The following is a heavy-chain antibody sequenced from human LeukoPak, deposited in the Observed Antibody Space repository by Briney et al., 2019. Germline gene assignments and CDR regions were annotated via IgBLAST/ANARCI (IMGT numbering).Heavy chain of an antibody. CDR1: GYSFTNYA. J-gene: IGHJ4*02. V-gene: IGHV1-18*01. D-gene: IGHD4-17*01. CDR2: ISGYNGNT. Sequence: ASVKVSCKASGYSFTNYAISRVRLAPGQGLEWMGWISGYNGNTKYAQKFQGRITLTTDTSTSTAYMHLRSLRSDDTAVYFCARPNYGDYPGTAFDSWGQGTLVTVSS. CDR3: ARPNYGDYPGTAFDS.